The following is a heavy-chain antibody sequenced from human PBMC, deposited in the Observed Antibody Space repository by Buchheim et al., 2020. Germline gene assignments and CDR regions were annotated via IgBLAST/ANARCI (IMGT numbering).Heavy chain of an antibody. J-gene: IGHJ4*02. CDR3: ARGGPYDYGDHSIDY. CDR2: IYVGGTT. V-gene: IGHV3-66*01. CDR1: GFTVSSSY. D-gene: IGHD4-17*01. Sequence: EVQLVESGGTLVQPGGSLRLSCVASGFTVSSSYMSWVRQAPGMGLQWVSVIYVGGTTYYADSVKGRFTISRDNSRNTVYLQMNSLRAEDTAVYYCARGGPYDYGDHSIDYWGQGTL.